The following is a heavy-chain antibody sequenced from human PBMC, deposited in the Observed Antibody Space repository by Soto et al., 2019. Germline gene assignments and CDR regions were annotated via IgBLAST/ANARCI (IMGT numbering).Heavy chain of an antibody. J-gene: IGHJ5*02. CDR2: IYVTGAV. V-gene: IGHV4-31*03. D-gene: IGHD2-21*01. CDR1: GAALNRGNYY. CDR3: ARLRIATNNYKWFDP. Sequence: PSETLSRTCSVSGAALNRGNYYWSWIRQVPGKGLEWIGHIYVTGAVDYNPSLRDRITISQDTSERQFSLNLRLVTAADTAVYYCARLRIATNNYKWFDPWGQGTLVTVSS.